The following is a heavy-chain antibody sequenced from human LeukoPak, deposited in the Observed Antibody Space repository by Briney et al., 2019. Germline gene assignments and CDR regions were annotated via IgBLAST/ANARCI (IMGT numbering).Heavy chain of an antibody. CDR3: ARARWIQLWSDY. CDR1: GFTFSSYS. D-gene: IGHD5-18*01. CDR2: ISSSSSYI. V-gene: IGHV3-21*01. J-gene: IGHJ4*02. Sequence: GGSLRLSCAASGFTFSSYSMNWVRQAPGKGLEWVSSISSSSSYIYYADSVKSRFTISRDNAKNSLYLQMNSLRAEDTAVYYCARARWIQLWSDYWGQGTLVTVSS.